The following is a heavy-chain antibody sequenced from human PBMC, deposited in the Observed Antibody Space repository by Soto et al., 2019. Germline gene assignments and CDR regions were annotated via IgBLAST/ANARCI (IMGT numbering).Heavy chain of an antibody. CDR3: AIQRNGVVY. CDR2: INPNNGGT. D-gene: IGHD2-2*01. Sequence: QVHLVQSGPEVKKPGASVKVSCKASGYTFTGNSLHWVRQAPGQGLEWMGWINPNNGGTNYAQKFRGWVTMTRDTSISTAYMDLSRLKSDDTAVYYCAIQRNGVVYWGQGTQVTVFS. J-gene: IGHJ4*02. CDR1: GYTFTGNS. V-gene: IGHV1-2*04.